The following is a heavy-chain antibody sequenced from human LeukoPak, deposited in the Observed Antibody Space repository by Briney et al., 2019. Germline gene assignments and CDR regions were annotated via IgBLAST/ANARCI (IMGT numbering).Heavy chain of an antibody. CDR2: ISGSGGST. V-gene: IGHV3-23*01. CDR3: AKDSDYGSGSYYYRIDY. J-gene: IGHJ4*02. CDR1: GFTFSSYA. Sequence: GGSLRLSCAASGFTFSSYAMSWVRQASGKGLEWVSAISGSGGSTYYADPVKGRFTISRDNSKNTLYLQMNSLRAEDTAVYYCAKDSDYGSGSYYYRIDYWGQGTLVTVSS. D-gene: IGHD3-10*01.